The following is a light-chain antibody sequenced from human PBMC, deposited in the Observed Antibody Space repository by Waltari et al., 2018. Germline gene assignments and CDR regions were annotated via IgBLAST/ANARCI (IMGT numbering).Light chain of an antibody. CDR1: SDDVGGYNL. J-gene: IGLJ3*02. Sequence: QSALTQPASVSGSPGPSITISCTGTSDDVGGYNLVSWYQQSSGKAPKLIIYEVHKRPSGVSNRFSASRSGNTASLTISGLQSEDEANYYCCSYAGTTNWVFGGGTKLTVL. CDR2: EVH. CDR3: CSYAGTTNWV. V-gene: IGLV2-23*02.